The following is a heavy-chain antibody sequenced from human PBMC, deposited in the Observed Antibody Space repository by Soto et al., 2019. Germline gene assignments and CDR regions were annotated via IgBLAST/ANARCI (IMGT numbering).Heavy chain of an antibody. V-gene: IGHV3-33*01. D-gene: IGHD6-13*01. CDR3: ARDHTLIAAAVYYYGIDV. Sequence: QVQLVESGGGVVQPGRSLRLSCAASGFTFSSYGMHWVRQAPGKGLEWVAVIWYDGSNKYYADSVKGRFTISRDNSKNTLYLQMNSLRAEDTAVYYCARDHTLIAAAVYYYGIDVWGQGTTVTVSS. CDR1: GFTFSSYG. J-gene: IGHJ6*02. CDR2: IWYDGSNK.